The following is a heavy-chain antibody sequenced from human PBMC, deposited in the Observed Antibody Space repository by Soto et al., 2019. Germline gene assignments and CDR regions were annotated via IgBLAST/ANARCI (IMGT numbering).Heavy chain of an antibody. V-gene: IGHV4-39*01. CDR3: ARQSYYYGMDV. Sequence: SETLSLTCTVSGGSISSSSYYWGWIRQPPGKGLEWIGSIYYSGSTYYNPSLKSRVTISVDTSKNQFSLKLSSVTAADTAVYYCARQSYYYGMDVWGQGTTVTVSS. J-gene: IGHJ6*02. CDR2: IYYSGST. CDR1: GGSISSSSYY.